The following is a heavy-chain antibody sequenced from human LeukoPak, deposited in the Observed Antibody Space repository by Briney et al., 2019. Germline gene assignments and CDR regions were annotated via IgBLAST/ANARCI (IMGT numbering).Heavy chain of an antibody. CDR2: ISGSGGTT. CDR3: AKDGGRNCGGDCFPIDY. D-gene: IGHD2-21*02. Sequence: GGSLRLSCAASGFTFSTYAMNWVRQAPGKGLEWVSGISGSGGTTYYADSVKGRFTISRDNSKNTLYLQMNSLRAEDTAVYYCAKDGGRNCGGDCFPIDYWGQGTLVTVSS. J-gene: IGHJ4*02. V-gene: IGHV3-23*01. CDR1: GFTFSTYA.